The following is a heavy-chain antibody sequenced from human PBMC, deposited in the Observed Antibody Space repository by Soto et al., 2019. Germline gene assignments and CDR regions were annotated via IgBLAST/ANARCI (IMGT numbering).Heavy chain of an antibody. V-gene: IGHV1-69*01. CDR2: IIPIFGTA. CDR3: ARASRGYCSSTSCYEPYYSYGMDV. J-gene: IGHJ6*02. CDR1: GGTFSSYA. Sequence: QVQLVQSGAEVKKPGSSVKVSCKASGGTFSSYAISWVRQAPGQGLEWMGGIIPIFGTANYAQKFQGRVTITADEYTSTAYMELSSLRSEDTAVYYCARASRGYCSSTSCYEPYYSYGMDVLGQGTTVTVSS. D-gene: IGHD2-2*01.